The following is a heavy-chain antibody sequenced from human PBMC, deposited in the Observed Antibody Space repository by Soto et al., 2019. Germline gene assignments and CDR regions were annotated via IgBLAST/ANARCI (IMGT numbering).Heavy chain of an antibody. CDR2: IYYSGST. Sequence: PSETLSLTCTVSGGSISSDGYYWSWIRQPPGKGLEWIGYIYYSGSTYYNPSLKSRVTISVDTSKNQFSLKLSSVTAADTAVYYCATQTANFYGSGSYYLPFDYWGQGTLVTVSS. J-gene: IGHJ4*02. D-gene: IGHD3-10*01. CDR3: ATQTANFYGSGSYYLPFDY. V-gene: IGHV4-30-4*02. CDR1: GGSISSDGYY.